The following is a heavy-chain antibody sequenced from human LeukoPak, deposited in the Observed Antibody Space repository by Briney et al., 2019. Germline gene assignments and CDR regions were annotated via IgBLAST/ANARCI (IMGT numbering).Heavy chain of an antibody. J-gene: IGHJ4*02. D-gene: IGHD3-22*01. CDR1: GGSFSAYY. V-gene: IGHV4-34*01. Sequence: SETLSLTCAVYGGSFSAYYWSWIRQPPGKGLEWIGEISHSGITNHNPSLKSQVTISADTSKNQFSLKLSSVTAADTAVYYCARRGVYYDSSGYHYYFDYWGQGILVTVSS. CDR2: ISHSGIT. CDR3: ARRGVYYDSSGYHYYFDY.